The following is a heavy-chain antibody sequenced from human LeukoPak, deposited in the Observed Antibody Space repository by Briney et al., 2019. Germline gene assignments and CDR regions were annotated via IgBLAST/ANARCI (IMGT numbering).Heavy chain of an antibody. CDR2: IYYSGST. J-gene: IGHJ4*02. CDR3: ARHMAYYDFWSGYSPLDY. CDR1: GGSISSYY. V-gene: IGHV4-59*08. D-gene: IGHD3-3*01. Sequence: SETLSLTCTVSGGSISSYYWSWIRQPPGKGLEWIGYIYYSGSTNYNPSLKSRVTISVDTSKNQFSLKLSSVIAADTAVYYCARHMAYYDFWSGYSPLDYWGQGTLVTVSS.